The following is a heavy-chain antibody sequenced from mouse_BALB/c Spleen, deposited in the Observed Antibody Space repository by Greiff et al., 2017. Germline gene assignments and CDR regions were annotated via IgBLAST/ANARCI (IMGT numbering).Heavy chain of an antibody. CDR3: ARGAITTATNWYFDV. D-gene: IGHD1-2*01. J-gene: IGHJ1*01. Sequence: EVKLMESGGGLVKPGGSLKLSCAASGFTFSSYAMSWVRQTPEKRLEWVASISSGGSTYYPDSVKGRFTISRDNARNILYLQMSSLRSEDTAMYYCARGAITTATNWYFDVWGAGTTVTVSS. CDR1: GFTFSSYA. V-gene: IGHV5-6-5*01. CDR2: ISSGGST.